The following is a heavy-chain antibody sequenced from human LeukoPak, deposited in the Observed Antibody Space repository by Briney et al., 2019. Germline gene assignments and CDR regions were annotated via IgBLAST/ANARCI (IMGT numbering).Heavy chain of an antibody. D-gene: IGHD3-3*01. CDR1: GFTFGDYA. Sequence: GGSLRLSCTACGFTFGDYAMSWVRQAPGKGLEWVGFIRSKAYGGTTEYAASVKGRFTISRDDSKSIAYLQMNSLKTEDTAVYYCTTDYDFWSGYYGYYYYGMDVWGQGTTVTVSS. CDR3: TTDYDFWSGYYGYYYYGMDV. CDR2: IRSKAYGGTT. V-gene: IGHV3-49*04. J-gene: IGHJ6*02.